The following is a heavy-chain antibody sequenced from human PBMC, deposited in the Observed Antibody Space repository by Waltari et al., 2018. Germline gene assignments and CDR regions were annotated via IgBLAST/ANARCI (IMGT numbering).Heavy chain of an antibody. Sequence: QAQLVQSGAEVKKYGASVKVSCQASGYIFTNHGVTWVRQAPGQGLEWMGWINNFTQVANYAQKCQYSVTMPTDTSTSTVHIELRSLRSDDTAVYYCARLRNDYGGIDALDIWGQGTTVTVSS. V-gene: IGHV1-18*01. CDR1: GYIFTNHG. D-gene: IGHD4-17*01. CDR2: INNFTQVA. J-gene: IGHJ3*02. CDR3: ARLRNDYGGIDALDI.